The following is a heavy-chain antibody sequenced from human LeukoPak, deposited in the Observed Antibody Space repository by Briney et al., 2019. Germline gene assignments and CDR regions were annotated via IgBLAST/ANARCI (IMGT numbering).Heavy chain of an antibody. Sequence: PSGTLSLTCAVSGGSISSSNWWSWVRRPPGKGLEWIGEIYHSGSTNYNPSLKSRVTISVDKSKNQFSLKLSSVTAADTAVYYCARASVLFGGYYFDYWGQGTWSPSPQ. V-gene: IGHV4-4*02. D-gene: IGHD3-10*01. CDR1: GGSISSSNW. J-gene: IGHJ4*02. CDR3: ARASVLFGGYYFDY. CDR2: IYHSGST.